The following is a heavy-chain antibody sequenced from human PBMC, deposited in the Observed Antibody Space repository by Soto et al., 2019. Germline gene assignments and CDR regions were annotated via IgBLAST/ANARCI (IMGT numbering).Heavy chain of an antibody. CDR3: AKSPVAAAGTSLFDY. CDR1: RFSLSTSGVG. D-gene: IGHD6-13*01. CDR2: IYWNDDK. J-gene: IGHJ4*02. Sequence: QITLKESGPTLVKPTQTLTLTCTFSRFSLSTSGVGVGWIRQPPGKALEWLALIYWNDDKRYSPSLKSRLTITKDTSKNQVVLTMTNMDPVDTATYYCAKSPVAAAGTSLFDYWGQGTLVTVSS. V-gene: IGHV2-5*01.